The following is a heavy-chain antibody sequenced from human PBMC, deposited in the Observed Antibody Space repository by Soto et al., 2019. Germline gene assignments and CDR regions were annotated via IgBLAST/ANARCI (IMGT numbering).Heavy chain of an antibody. V-gene: IGHV1-18*01. CDR3: ASSYRGFGEFLTLLDV. J-gene: IGHJ4*02. CDR2: ISAYNGNT. CDR1: GYTFTSYG. Sequence: GASVKVSCKASGYTFTSYGISWVRQAPGQGLEWMGWISAYNGNTNYAQKLQGRVTMTTDTSTSTAYMELRSLRSDDTAVYYCASSYRGFGEFLTLLDVWGQGTLVTVSS. D-gene: IGHD3-10*01.